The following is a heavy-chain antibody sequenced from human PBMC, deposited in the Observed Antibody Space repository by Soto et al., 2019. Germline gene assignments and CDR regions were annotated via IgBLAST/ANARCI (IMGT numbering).Heavy chain of an antibody. CDR1: GGTFSSYA. D-gene: IGHD3-3*01. CDR2: IIPIFGTA. Sequence: SVKVSCKASGGTFSSYAISWVRQAPGQGLEWMGGIIPIFGTANYAQKFQGRVTITADESTSTAYMELSSLRSEDTAVHYCASRGHDFWSGPFDYWGQGTLVTVSS. CDR3: ASRGHDFWSGPFDY. V-gene: IGHV1-69*13. J-gene: IGHJ4*02.